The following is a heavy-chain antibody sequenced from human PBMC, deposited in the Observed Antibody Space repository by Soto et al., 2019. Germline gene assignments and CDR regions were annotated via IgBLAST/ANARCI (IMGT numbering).Heavy chain of an antibody. J-gene: IGHJ3*02. V-gene: IGHV4-34*01. CDR3: ARPSLSSGSPNDAFDI. CDR1: GGSFSGYY. D-gene: IGHD3-10*01. CDR2: INHSGST. Sequence: PSETLSLTCAVYGGSFSGYYWSWIRQPPGKGLEWIGEINHSGSTNYNPSLKSRVTISVDTSKNQFSLKLSSVTAADTAVYYCARPSLSSGSPNDAFDIWGQGTMVTVSS.